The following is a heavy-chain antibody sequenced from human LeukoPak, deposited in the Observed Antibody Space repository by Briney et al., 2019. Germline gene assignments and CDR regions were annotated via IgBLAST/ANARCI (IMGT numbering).Heavy chain of an antibody. D-gene: IGHD3-22*01. CDR2: IYKSGST. Sequence: SETLSLTCTVSGGSIGWDYWSWIRQSAGKGLEWIGRIYKSGSTNYNPSFRSRVTMSVDTSKNQFSLTVTSVTAADTAVYYCAREEYFQDSNGYSYYFHSWGQGSLFTVSS. J-gene: IGHJ4*02. V-gene: IGHV4-4*07. CDR3: AREEYFQDSNGYSYYFHS. CDR1: GGSIGWDY.